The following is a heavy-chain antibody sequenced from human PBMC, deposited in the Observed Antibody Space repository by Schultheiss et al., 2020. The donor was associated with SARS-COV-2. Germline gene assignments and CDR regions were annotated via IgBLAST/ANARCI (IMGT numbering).Heavy chain of an antibody. CDR1: GFTFSSYA. J-gene: IGHJ4*02. D-gene: IGHD3-3*01. Sequence: GESLKISCAASGFTFSSYAMSWVRQAPGKGLEWVPAISGSGGSTYYADSVKGRFTISRDNSKNTLYLQMNSLRAEDTAVYYCAKRGYDFWSGYYLYYFDYWGQGTLVTVSS. CDR2: ISGSGGST. CDR3: AKRGYDFWSGYYLYYFDY. V-gene: IGHV3-23*01.